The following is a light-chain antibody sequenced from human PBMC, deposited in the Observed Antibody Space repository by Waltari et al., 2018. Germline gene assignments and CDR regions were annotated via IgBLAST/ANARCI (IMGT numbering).Light chain of an antibody. V-gene: IGLV2-23*02. CDR2: AVT. CDR1: SNDIGNSNH. CDR3: LSYTTRISFV. J-gene: IGLJ2*01. Sequence: QPALTQPASVSGSPGQSITIPCTGSSNDIGNSNHVCWYQQHPGKAPRLIISAVTERPSGVSDRFSGSKSGNTASLTISGLQAEDEADYYCLSYTTRISFVFGGGTKLSVL.